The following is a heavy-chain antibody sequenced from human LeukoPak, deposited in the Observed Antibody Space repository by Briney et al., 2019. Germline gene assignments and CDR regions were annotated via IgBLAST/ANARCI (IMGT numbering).Heavy chain of an antibody. CDR2: ISGSGGST. CDR1: GFTFSSYD. Sequence: GGSLRLSCTASGFTFSSYDMSWVRQAPGKGLEWVSGISGSGGSTYYADSVKGRFTISRDNSKNTLYLQMNSLRAEDTAVYYCARDNSVRDEAWWFNPWGQGTLVTVSS. CDR3: ARDNSVRDEAWWFNP. J-gene: IGHJ5*02. V-gene: IGHV3-23*01. D-gene: IGHD5-24*01.